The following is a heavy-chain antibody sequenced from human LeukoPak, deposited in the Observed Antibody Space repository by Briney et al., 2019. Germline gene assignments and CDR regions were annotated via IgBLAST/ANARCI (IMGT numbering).Heavy chain of an antibody. CDR2: VSGGGDNT. J-gene: IGHJ4*02. V-gene: IGHV3-23*01. Sequence: GGSPRLSCAASGFTFSSFAMSWVRQAPGKGLEWVSGVSGGGDNTYYADSVKGRFTVSRDNSKNTLYLQMNSLRAEDTAVYYCARTGSSRWSYFDYWGQGTLVTVSS. CDR3: ARTGSSRWSYFDY. D-gene: IGHD6-19*01. CDR1: GFTFSSFA.